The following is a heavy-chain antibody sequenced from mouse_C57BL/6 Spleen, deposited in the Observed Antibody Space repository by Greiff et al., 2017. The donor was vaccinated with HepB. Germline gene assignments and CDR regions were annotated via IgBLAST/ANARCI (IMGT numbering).Heavy chain of an antibody. CDR1: GFSLTSYA. CDR2: IWTGGGT. D-gene: IGHD2-4*01. CDR3: ASYDYDGTLFAY. V-gene: IGHV2-9-1*01. J-gene: IGHJ3*01. Sequence: VQGVESGPGLVAPSQSLSITCTVSGFSLTSYAISWVRQPPGKGLEWLGVIWTGGGTNYNSALKSRLSISKDNSKSQVFLKMNSLQTDDTARYYCASYDYDGTLFAYWGQGTLVTVSA.